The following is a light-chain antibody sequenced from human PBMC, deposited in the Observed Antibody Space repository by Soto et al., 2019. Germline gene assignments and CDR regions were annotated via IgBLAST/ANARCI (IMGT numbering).Light chain of an antibody. CDR3: QQYDNLPLT. CDR1: QDISNY. Sequence: DIQMTQSPSSLSASVGDRVTITCQASQDISNYLNWYQQKQGKAPKLLIYDASNLETGVPSRFSGRGSGTDFTFTISSLQPEDIATYYCQQYDNLPLTFGPGTKVDIK. J-gene: IGKJ3*01. V-gene: IGKV1-33*01. CDR2: DAS.